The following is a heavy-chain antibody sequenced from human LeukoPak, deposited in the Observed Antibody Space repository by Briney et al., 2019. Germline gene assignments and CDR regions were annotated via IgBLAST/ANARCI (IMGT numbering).Heavy chain of an antibody. Sequence: GGSLRLSCAASGFTFSSYAMLWVRQAPGKGLEWVAIISYDGSNKYYADSVKGRFTISRDNSKNTLYLQMNSLRAEDTAVYYCAKERDTAMVTIDYWGQGTLVTVSS. CDR2: ISYDGSNK. D-gene: IGHD5-18*01. V-gene: IGHV3-30*04. CDR1: GFTFSSYA. J-gene: IGHJ4*02. CDR3: AKERDTAMVTIDY.